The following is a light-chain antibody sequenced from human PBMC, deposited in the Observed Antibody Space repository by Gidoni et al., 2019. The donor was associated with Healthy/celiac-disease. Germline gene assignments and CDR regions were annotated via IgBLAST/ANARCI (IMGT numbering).Light chain of an antibody. V-gene: IGKV1-5*03. CDR2: KAS. CDR3: QQYYSFLT. Sequence: DIQMTQSPSTLSASVGDRVTITCRASRSISSWLAWYQQKPGKAPKLLIYKASNLESGVPSRFSGSGSGTEVTLTSRRMQTDDIPTYLCQQYYSFLTFGQVTKAEIK. CDR1: RSISSW. J-gene: IGKJ1*01.